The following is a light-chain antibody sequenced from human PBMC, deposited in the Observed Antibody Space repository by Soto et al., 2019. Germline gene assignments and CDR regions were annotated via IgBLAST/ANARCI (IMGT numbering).Light chain of an antibody. CDR2: DVS. V-gene: IGLV2-14*01. J-gene: IGLJ1*01. Sequence: ALTQPASVSGSPGQSITISCTGTSSDVGGYNYVSWYQQHPGKAPKLMIYDVSNRPSGVSNRFSGSKSGNTASLTISGLQSEDEADYYCSSYTSSTLLVFGTGTKVTVL. CDR1: SSDVGGYNY. CDR3: SSYTSSTLLV.